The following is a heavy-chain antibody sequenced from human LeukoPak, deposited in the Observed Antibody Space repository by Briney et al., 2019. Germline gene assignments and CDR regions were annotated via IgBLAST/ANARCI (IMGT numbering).Heavy chain of an antibody. CDR2: ISSSSSYI. CDR3: ARELGHSGYGPSPPGSDY. D-gene: IGHD5-12*01. J-gene: IGHJ4*02. V-gene: IGHV3-21*01. CDR1: GFTFSSYS. Sequence: GGSLRLSCAASGFTFSSYSMNWVRQAPGKGLEWVSSISSSSSYIYYADSVKGRFTISRDNAKNSLYLQMNGLRAEDTAVYYCARELGHSGYGPSPPGSDYWGQGTLVTVSS.